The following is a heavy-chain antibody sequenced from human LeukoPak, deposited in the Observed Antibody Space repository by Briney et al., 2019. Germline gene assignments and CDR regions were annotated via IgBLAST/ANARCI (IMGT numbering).Heavy chain of an antibody. CDR2: ISGSGGST. CDR1: GFTFSSYA. Sequence: PGGSLRLSCAASGFTFSSYAMSWVRQAPGKGLEWVSAISGSGGSTYYADSVKGRFTISRDNSKNTLYLQMNSLRAEDTAVYYCAKDVPADFWGGYYYYGMDVWGQGTTVTVSS. CDR3: AKDVPADFWGGYYYYGMDV. J-gene: IGHJ6*02. D-gene: IGHD3-3*01. V-gene: IGHV3-23*01.